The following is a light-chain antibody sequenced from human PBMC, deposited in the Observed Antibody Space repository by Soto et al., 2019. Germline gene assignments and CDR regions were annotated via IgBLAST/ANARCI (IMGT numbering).Light chain of an antibody. CDR3: QYYGNSPPTT. Sequence: EIVLTQSPGTLSLSPGERAILSCRASQSVTSTYIAWYQQKPGQAPRLLIYGASSRATGIPDRFSGSGSGTDFTLTISRLEAEDFAVYYCQYYGNSPPTTFGQGTKREIK. V-gene: IGKV3-20*01. CDR1: QSVTSTY. J-gene: IGKJ2*01. CDR2: GAS.